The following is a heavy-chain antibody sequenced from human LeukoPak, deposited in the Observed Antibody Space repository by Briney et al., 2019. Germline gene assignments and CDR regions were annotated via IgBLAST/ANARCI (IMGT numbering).Heavy chain of an antibody. CDR3: ARVGQNNWFDP. CDR2: IYYSGST. Sequence: SETLSLTCTVSGGSISSHYWSWIRQPPGKGLEWIGYIYYSGSTNYNPSRKSRVTMSVDTSKNQFSLKLSAVTAADTAVYYCARVGQNNWFDPWGQGTLVTVSS. CDR1: GGSISSHY. V-gene: IGHV4-59*11. J-gene: IGHJ5*02.